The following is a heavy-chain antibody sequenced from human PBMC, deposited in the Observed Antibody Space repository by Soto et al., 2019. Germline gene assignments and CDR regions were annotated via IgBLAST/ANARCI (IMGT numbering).Heavy chain of an antibody. D-gene: IGHD3-16*02. CDR2: INPNSGGT. CDR1: GYTFTGYY. J-gene: IGHJ4*02. Sequence: ASVKVSCKASGYTFTGYYMRWVRQAPGQGLEWMGWINPNSGGTNYAQKFQGRVTMTRDTSISTAYMELSRLRSDDTAVYYCARGQNVWGSYRYTDFDYWGQGTLVTVSS. CDR3: ARGQNVWGSYRYTDFDY. V-gene: IGHV1-2*02.